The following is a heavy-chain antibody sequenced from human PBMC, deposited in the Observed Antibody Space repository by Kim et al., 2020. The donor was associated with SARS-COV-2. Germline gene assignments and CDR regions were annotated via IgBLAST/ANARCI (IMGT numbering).Heavy chain of an antibody. Sequence: KFQGRVTITRDTSASTAYMELSSLRSEDTAVYYCARSGPLVVVAAGAFDIWGQGTMVTVSS. D-gene: IGHD2-15*01. J-gene: IGHJ3*02. CDR3: ARSGPLVVVAAGAFDI. V-gene: IGHV1-3*01.